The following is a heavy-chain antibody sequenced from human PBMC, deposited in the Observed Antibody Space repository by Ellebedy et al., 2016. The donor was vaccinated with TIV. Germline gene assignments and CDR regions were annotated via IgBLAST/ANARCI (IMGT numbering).Heavy chain of an antibody. CDR2: VYYSGST. CDR3: ARLVRDYALPKGWFNT. D-gene: IGHD4-17*01. CDR1: GDSVSGNSAA. J-gene: IGHJ5*01. Sequence: SETLSLTXAISGDSVSGNSAAWSWIRQPPGKGLECLGSVYYSGSTDYNPSLRSRLTMSADTSRNQFALNLRSVTAADTAVYYCARLVRDYALPKGWFNTWGQGILVTVSS. V-gene: IGHV4-39*01.